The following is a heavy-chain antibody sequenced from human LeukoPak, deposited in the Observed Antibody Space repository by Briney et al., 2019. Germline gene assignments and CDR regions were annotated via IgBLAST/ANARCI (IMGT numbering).Heavy chain of an antibody. CDR3: ARAESGGIYYFDY. CDR1: GFTFSSYG. CDR2: IWYDGSNK. V-gene: IGHV3-33*01. D-gene: IGHD6-13*01. J-gene: IGHJ4*02. Sequence: PGGSLRLSCAASGFTFSSYGMHWVRQAPGKGLEWVAVIWYDGSNKYYADSVKGRFTISRDNSKNTLYLQMNSLRAEDTAVYYCARAESGGIYYFDYWGQGTLVTVSS.